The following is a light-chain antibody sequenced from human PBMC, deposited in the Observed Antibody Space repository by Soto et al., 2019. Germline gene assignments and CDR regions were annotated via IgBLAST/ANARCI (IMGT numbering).Light chain of an antibody. V-gene: IGLV2-8*01. J-gene: IGLJ2*01. CDR2: EVS. CDR3: SSFAGSDNVL. CDR1: SSDVGGYNS. Sequence: QSALTQPPSAPGSPGQSVTISCTGTSSDVGGYNSVSWYQQHPGKAPKLMIYEVSQRPSGVPVRFSGSKSGNTASLTVSGLQAEDEADYYCSSFAGSDNVLFGGGTKLTVL.